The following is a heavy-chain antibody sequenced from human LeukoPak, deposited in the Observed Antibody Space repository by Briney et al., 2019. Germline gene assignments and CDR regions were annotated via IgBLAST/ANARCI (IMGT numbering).Heavy chain of an antibody. V-gene: IGHV3-21*01. CDR3: ASKASPPVQQLVGDAFDI. Sequence: GGSLRLSCAASGFTFSSYSMNWVRQAPGKGLEWVSSISSSSSYIYYADSVKGRFTISRDNAKNSLYLQMNSLRAEDTAVYYCASKASPPVQQLVGDAFDIWGQGTMVTVSS. CDR1: GFTFSSYS. J-gene: IGHJ3*02. CDR2: ISSSSSYI. D-gene: IGHD6-13*01.